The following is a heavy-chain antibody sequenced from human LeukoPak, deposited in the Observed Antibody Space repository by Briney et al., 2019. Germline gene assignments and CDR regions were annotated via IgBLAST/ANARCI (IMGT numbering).Heavy chain of an antibody. CDR3: ARTSDYAFDY. CDR2: IYTSGYT. D-gene: IGHD3-22*01. V-gene: IGHV4-4*07. Sequence: PSETLSLTCTVSGXSVSTYYLNWVRQPAGKGLEWIGRIYTSGYTNYSPSLKSRVTMSVDTSKNQFSLKLSSVTAADTAMYYCARTSDYAFDYWGQGTLVTVSS. CDR1: GXSVSTYY. J-gene: IGHJ4*02.